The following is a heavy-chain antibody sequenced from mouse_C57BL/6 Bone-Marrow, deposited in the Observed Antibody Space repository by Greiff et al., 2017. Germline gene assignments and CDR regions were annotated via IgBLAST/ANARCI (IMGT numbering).Heavy chain of an antibody. D-gene: IGHD2-3*01. CDR1: GYTFTSYW. Sequence: VQLQQPGAELVMPGASVKLSCKASGYTFTSYWMHWVKQRPGQGLEWIGELDPSDSYTNYNQKFKGKSTLTVDQSSSTAYMLLSSLTSEDAEVYYCARWDGPAGDDGGQGTSVTGSA. CDR3: ARWDGPAGDD. J-gene: IGHJ4*01. CDR2: LDPSDSYT. V-gene: IGHV1-69*01.